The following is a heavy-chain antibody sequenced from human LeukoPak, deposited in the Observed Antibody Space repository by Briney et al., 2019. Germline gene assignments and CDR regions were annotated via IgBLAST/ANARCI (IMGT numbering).Heavy chain of an antibody. Sequence: SETLSLTCTVSGGSISSSSYYWGWIRQPPGKGLEWIGSIYYSGSTYYNPSLKSRVTISVDTSKNQFSLKLSSVTAADTAVYYRARFTGTYLAYWGQGILVTVSS. V-gene: IGHV4-39*07. D-gene: IGHD2-8*02. J-gene: IGHJ4*02. CDR3: ARFTGTYLAY. CDR1: GGSISSSSYY. CDR2: IYYSGST.